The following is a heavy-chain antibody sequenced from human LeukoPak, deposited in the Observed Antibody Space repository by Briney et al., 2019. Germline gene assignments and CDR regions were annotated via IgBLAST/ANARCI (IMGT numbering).Heavy chain of an antibody. CDR3: ARDKYCTNGVCRGFYNWFDP. J-gene: IGHJ5*02. Sequence: SETLSLTCTVAGGSISSYYWSWIRQPAGKGLEWIGRIYTSGSTNYNPSLKSRVTMSVDTSKNQFSLKLSSVTAADTAVYYCARDKYCTNGVCRGFYNWFDPWGQGTLVTVSS. CDR1: GGSISSYY. CDR2: IYTSGST. D-gene: IGHD2-8*01. V-gene: IGHV4-4*07.